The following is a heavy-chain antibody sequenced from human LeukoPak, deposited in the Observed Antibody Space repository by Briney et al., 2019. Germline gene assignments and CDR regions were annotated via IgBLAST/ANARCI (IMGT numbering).Heavy chain of an antibody. D-gene: IGHD6-13*01. J-gene: IGHJ5*02. CDR1: GFTFSSYS. Sequence: GGSLRLSCAASGFTFSSYSMNWVRQAPGKGLEWVSSISSSSSYIYYADSVKGRFTISRDNAKNSLYLQMNSLRAEDTAVYYCARDQQLVHHNWFDPWGQGTLVTVSS. V-gene: IGHV3-21*01. CDR3: ARDQQLVHHNWFDP. CDR2: ISSSSSYI.